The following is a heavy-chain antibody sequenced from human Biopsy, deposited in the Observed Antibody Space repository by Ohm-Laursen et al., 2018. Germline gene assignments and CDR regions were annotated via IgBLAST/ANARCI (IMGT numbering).Heavy chain of an antibody. Sequence: TLSLTRTVSGGSIRNNNYYWGGIPQPPGKGVEGIGGNFYRGGTHYKPSLKSRVNIYVDTSKTQFSLKLKTVTAADTAVYYCARDYDTSGYYYVSWGQGTLVTVSS. J-gene: IGHJ5*02. D-gene: IGHD3-22*01. CDR3: ARDYDTSGYYYVS. V-gene: IGHV4-39*01. CDR2: NFYRGGT. CDR1: GGSIRNNNYY.